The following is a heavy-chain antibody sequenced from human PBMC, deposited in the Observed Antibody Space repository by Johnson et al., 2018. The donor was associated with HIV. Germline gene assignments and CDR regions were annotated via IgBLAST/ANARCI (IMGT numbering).Heavy chain of an antibody. D-gene: IGHD2-15*01. Sequence: QMLLVESGGGVVQPGRYLRLSCAASGFTFSDYYMSWIRQAPGKGLEWVAVIWDDGSNKCYADSVKGRFTISRDNSKNTLYLQMNSLRAEDTAVYYCARRGIVFDIWGQGTMVTVSS. J-gene: IGHJ3*02. V-gene: IGHV3-33*08. CDR3: ARRGIVFDI. CDR2: IWDDGSNK. CDR1: GFTFSDYY.